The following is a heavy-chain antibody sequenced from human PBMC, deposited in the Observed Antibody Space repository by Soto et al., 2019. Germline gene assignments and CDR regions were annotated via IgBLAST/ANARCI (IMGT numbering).Heavy chain of an antibody. CDR1: GGSLNRNF. CDR2: ISFSGAT. Sequence: QVQLQESGPGLVTPSETLSLTCTVSGGSLNRNFWSWIRQPPGKGLEWMAYISFSGATSYNPSHQRRISISLDTSKNQFSLNLTSVTAADTAVYYCARVLFGADAFDIWGQGTLVTVSS. D-gene: IGHD3-10*01. V-gene: IGHV4-59*01. J-gene: IGHJ3*02. CDR3: ARVLFGADAFDI.